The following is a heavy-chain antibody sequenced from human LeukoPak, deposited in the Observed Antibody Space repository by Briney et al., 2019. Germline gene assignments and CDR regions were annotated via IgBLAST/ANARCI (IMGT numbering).Heavy chain of an antibody. CDR3: ARDEGLRGYSAGWLDC. D-gene: IGHD6-19*01. V-gene: IGHV1-18*01. CDR1: GYTFSNFG. Sequence: GASVKVSCKASGYTFSNFGISWLRQAPGQGLEWMGWISAYNGNTNYAQRFQGRVTMTTDTSTSTAYMELRSLRSDDTAVYYCARDEGLRGYSAGWLDCWGRGALVTVSS. J-gene: IGHJ4*02. CDR2: ISAYNGNT.